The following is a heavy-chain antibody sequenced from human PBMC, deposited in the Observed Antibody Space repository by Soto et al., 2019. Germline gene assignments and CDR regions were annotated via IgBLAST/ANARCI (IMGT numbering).Heavy chain of an antibody. Sequence: SETLSLTCTVSGGSISSYYWSWIRQPAGKGLEWIGRIYTSGSTNYNPSLKSRVTMSVDTSKNQFSLKLSSATAADTAVYYCARDQDSSGYYYSYYYYGMDVWGQGTTVTVSS. V-gene: IGHV4-4*07. CDR1: GGSISSYY. CDR3: ARDQDSSGYYYSYYYYGMDV. CDR2: IYTSGST. D-gene: IGHD3-22*01. J-gene: IGHJ6*02.